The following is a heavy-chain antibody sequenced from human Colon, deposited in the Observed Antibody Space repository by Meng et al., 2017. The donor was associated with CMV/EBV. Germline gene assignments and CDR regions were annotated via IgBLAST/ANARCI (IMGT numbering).Heavy chain of an antibody. Sequence: GESLKISCTASGFNFDSYAMNWVRQAPGQGLEWVSTISGRDVNSYYAGSVTGRFTVSRDNSKSTLYLQMIRLRGEDTAVYYCAKFSRFTPVVVVPAAFDSWGQGTLVTVSS. V-gene: IGHV3-23*01. CDR3: AKFSRFTPVVVVPAAFDS. D-gene: IGHD2-2*01. CDR1: GFNFDSYA. CDR2: ISGRDVNS. J-gene: IGHJ4*02.